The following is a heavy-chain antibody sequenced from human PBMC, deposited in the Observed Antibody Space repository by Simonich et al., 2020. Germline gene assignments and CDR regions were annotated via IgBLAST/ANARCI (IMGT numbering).Heavy chain of an antibody. V-gene: IGHV3-9*01. CDR3: AKDMGYCSGGSCYYFDY. CDR1: GVTFDDYS. D-gene: IGHD2-15*01. J-gene: IGHJ4*02. CDR2: ISGSMGSI. Sequence: EVQLVESGGGLVQPGRSLRLSCAASGVTFDDYSLHWVRQAQGEGVEWVSGISGSMGSIGYADSVKGRVTISRDNAKNSLYLQMNSLRAEDTALYYCAKDMGYCSGGSCYYFDYWGQGTLVTVSS.